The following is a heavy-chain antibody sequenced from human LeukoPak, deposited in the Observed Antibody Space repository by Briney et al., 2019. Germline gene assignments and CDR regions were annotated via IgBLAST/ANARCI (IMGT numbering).Heavy chain of an antibody. Sequence: PGRSLRLSCAASGFTFSSYGMHWVRQAPGKGLEWVAVISYDGKDKYCADSVKGRFTISRDNSKNTLYLQMNNLRAADTAVYYCAKSVLRIAAAGPDAFDIWGQGTMVTVSS. CDR2: ISYDGKDK. V-gene: IGHV3-30*18. CDR1: GFTFSSYG. D-gene: IGHD6-13*01. J-gene: IGHJ3*02. CDR3: AKSVLRIAAAGPDAFDI.